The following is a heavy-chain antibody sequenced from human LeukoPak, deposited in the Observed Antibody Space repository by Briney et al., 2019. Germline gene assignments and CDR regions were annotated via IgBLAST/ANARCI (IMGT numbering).Heavy chain of an antibody. J-gene: IGHJ4*02. CDR1: GFTFSSFP. CDR3: ARDRAAFDS. V-gene: IGHV3-23*01. CDR2: ITGRGCNT. Sequence: GGSLRLSCAASGFTFSSFPMSWVRQAPGEGLQWVSGITGRGCNTYYADSVEGRFTISRDNSKNTLSLQMDSLRAEDTAIHYCARDRAAFDSWGQGTLVTVS. D-gene: IGHD6-25*01.